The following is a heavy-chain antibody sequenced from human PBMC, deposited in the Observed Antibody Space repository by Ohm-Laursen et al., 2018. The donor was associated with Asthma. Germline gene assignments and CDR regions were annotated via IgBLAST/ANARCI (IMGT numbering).Heavy chain of an antibody. CDR1: GFTFSSYG. CDR2: ISYDGSNK. D-gene: IGHD3-3*01. CDR3: AKERLEGFWSGYYFDY. Sequence: SLRLSCAASGFTFSSYGMHWVRQAPGKGLEWVAVISYDGSNKYYADSVKGRFTISRDNSKNTLYLQMNSLRAEDTAVYYCAKERLEGFWSGYYFDYWGQGTLVTVSS. V-gene: IGHV3-30*18. J-gene: IGHJ4*02.